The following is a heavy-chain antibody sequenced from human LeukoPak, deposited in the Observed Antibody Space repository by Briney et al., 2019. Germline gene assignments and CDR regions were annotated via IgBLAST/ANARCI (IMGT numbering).Heavy chain of an antibody. CDR1: GYTFTSYG. V-gene: IGHV1-18*01. J-gene: IGHJ6*02. CDR3: ARDRPGLGYCSGGSCGPASTYHLYYYYGMDV. CDR2: ISAYNGNT. D-gene: IGHD2-15*01. Sequence: EASVKVSCKASGYTFTSYGISWVRQAPGQGLEWMGWISAYNGNTNYAQKLQGRVTMTTDTSTSTAYMELRSLRSDDTAVYYCARDRPGLGYCSGGSCGPASTYHLYYYYGMDVWGQGTTVTVSS.